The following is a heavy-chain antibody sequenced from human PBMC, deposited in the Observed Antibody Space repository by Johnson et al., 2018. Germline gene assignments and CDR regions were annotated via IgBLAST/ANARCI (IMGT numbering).Heavy chain of an antibody. Sequence: VQLQESGPGLVRPSDTLSLTCSVSGGSLTSYYWAWVRQSPGKGLEWIGYVYYTGTPTYSPSLESRISISVDTSKNHFSLSLRSVTPADTAVYYCARIDNGELGHLHHWGQGTQVTVSS. CDR3: ARIDNGELGHLHH. CDR1: GGSLTSYY. J-gene: IGHJ1*01. D-gene: IGHD4-17*01. CDR2: VYYTGTP. V-gene: IGHV4-59*07.